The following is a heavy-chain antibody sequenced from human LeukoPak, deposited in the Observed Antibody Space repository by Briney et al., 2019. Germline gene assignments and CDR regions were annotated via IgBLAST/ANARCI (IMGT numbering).Heavy chain of an antibody. CDR3: ARDEYYFDY. CDR1: GGSISSYY. V-gene: IGHV4-59*12. Sequence: SETLSLTCTVSGGSISSYYWSWIRQPPGKGLEWIGYIYYSGSTNYNPSLKSRVTMSVDTSKNQFSLKLSSVTAADTAVYYCARDEYYFDYWGQGTLVVVSS. CDR2: IYYSGST. J-gene: IGHJ4*02.